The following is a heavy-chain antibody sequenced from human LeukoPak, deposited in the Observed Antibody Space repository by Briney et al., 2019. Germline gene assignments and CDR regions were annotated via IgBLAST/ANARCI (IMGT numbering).Heavy chain of an antibody. Sequence: PGGSLRLSCAASGFTFSSYSMNWVRQAPGKGLEWVSSISSSSSYIYYADSVKGRFTISRDNAKNSLYLQMNSLRAEDTAVYYCARVIYSGEYFDYWGQGTLVTVSS. V-gene: IGHV3-21*01. J-gene: IGHJ4*02. CDR3: ARVIYSGEYFDY. D-gene: IGHD5-12*01. CDR1: GFTFSSYS. CDR2: ISSSSSYI.